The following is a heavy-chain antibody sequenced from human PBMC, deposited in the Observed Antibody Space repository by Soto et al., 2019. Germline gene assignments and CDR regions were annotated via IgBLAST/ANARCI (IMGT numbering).Heavy chain of an antibody. CDR3: AREPSYSSSSGDYYYYGMDV. CDR1: GGTFSSYA. CDR2: IIPIFGTA. J-gene: IGHJ6*02. V-gene: IGHV1-69*13. Sequence: SVKVSCKASGGTFSSYAISWVRQAPGQGLEWMGGIIPIFGTANYAQKFQGRVTITADESTSTAYMELSSLRSEDTAVYYCAREPSYSSSSGDYYYYGMDVWGQGTTVTVSS. D-gene: IGHD6-6*01.